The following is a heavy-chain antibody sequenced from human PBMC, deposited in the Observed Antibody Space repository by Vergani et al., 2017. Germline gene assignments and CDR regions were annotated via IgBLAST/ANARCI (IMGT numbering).Heavy chain of an antibody. CDR2: IRYDGSNK. CDR3: ARDESYSSSSSFYY. D-gene: IGHD6-6*01. Sequence: QVQLVESGGGVVQPGGSLRLSCAASGFTFSSYGMHWVRQAPGKGLEWVAFIRYDGSNKYYADSVKGRFTISRDNSKNTLYLQMNSLRPEDMAVYYCARDESYSSSSSFYYWGQGTLVTVSS. J-gene: IGHJ4*02. CDR1: GFTFSSYG. V-gene: IGHV3-30*02.